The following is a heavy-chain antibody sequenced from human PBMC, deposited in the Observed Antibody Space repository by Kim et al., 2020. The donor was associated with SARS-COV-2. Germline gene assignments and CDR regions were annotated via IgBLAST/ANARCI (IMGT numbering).Heavy chain of an antibody. CDR2: IKSKTDGGTT. V-gene: IGHV3-15*01. Sequence: GGSLRLSCAASGFTFSNDWMRWVRQAPGKGLEWVGRIKSKTDGGTTDYAAPVKGRFTISRDDSKNQLYLQMNSLKTEDTAVYYCITTGIAAARVSYWGQGTLVTVSS. J-gene: IGHJ4*02. CDR1: GFTFSNDW. CDR3: ITTGIAAARVSY. D-gene: IGHD6-13*01.